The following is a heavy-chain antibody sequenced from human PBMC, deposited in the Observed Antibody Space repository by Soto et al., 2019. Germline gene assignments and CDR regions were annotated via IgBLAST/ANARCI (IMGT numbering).Heavy chain of an antibody. CDR2: IYDRGST. D-gene: IGHD1-26*01. Sequence: SETLSLTCTVSGDSVSSYYWGWVRQPPGRGLEWIGYIYDRGSTAYNPSLKSRVTISVDTSKNLFSLRVNSVTAADTALYFCARVAPYSGIKRGAWNFDYWGQGTLVTVSS. V-gene: IGHV4-59*02. J-gene: IGHJ4*02. CDR1: GDSVSSYY. CDR3: ARVAPYSGIKRGAWNFDY.